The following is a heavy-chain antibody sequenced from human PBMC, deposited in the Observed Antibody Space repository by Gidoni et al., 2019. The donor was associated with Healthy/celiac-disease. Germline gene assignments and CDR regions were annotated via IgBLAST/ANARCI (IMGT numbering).Heavy chain of an antibody. CDR2: ISGSGGST. Sequence: EVQLLESGGGLVQPGGSLRLSCAASGFTFSSYAMSWVRQAPGKGLEWVSAISGSGGSTYYADSVKGRFTISRDNSKNTLYLQMNSLRAEDTAVYYCAKDGPQSPGITGTTAFDYWGQGTLVTVSS. D-gene: IGHD1-7*01. CDR1: GFTFSSYA. J-gene: IGHJ4*02. V-gene: IGHV3-23*01. CDR3: AKDGPQSPGITGTTAFDY.